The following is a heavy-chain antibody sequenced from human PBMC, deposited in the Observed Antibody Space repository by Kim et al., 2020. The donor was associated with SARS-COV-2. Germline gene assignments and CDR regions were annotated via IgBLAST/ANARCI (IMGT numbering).Heavy chain of an antibody. V-gene: IGHV1-18*04. J-gene: IGHJ4*02. D-gene: IGHD6-13*01. CDR1: GYTSSNYG. CDR2: INTLSLHT. CDR3: ATTFSFSNSWYYFDY. Sequence: ASVKVSCKVSGYTSSNYGISWVRQAPGQGLEWMGWINTLSLHTNSVDKFQDRVTMTTVPSTNTVSMELRSLTSDDTAVYYCATTFSFSNSWYYFDYWGQGTLVTDSS.